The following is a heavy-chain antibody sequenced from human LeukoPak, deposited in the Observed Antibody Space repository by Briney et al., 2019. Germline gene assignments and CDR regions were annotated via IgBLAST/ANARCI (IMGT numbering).Heavy chain of an antibody. J-gene: IGHJ4*02. V-gene: IGHV3-33*01. CDR3: ARTPRAYSSSSDY. D-gene: IGHD6-13*01. CDR1: GFTFSSYG. Sequence: GGSLRLSCAASGFTFSSYGMHWVRQAPSKGLEWVAVIWYDGSNKYYADSVKGRFTISRDNSKNTLYLQMNSLRAEDTAVYYCARTPRAYSSSSDYWGQGTLVTVSS. CDR2: IWYDGSNK.